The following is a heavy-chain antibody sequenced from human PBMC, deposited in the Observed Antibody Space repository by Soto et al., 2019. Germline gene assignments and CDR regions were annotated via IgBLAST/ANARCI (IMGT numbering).Heavy chain of an antibody. J-gene: IGHJ6*03. Sequence: SCAASGCTCSNAWMGWVPQAPGKGLEWVGRIKSKTDGGTTDYAAPVKGRFTISRDDSKNTLYLQMNSLKTEDTAVYYCTTDRLYYYMDVWGKGTTVTVS. CDR3: TTDRLYYYMDV. CDR1: GCTCSNAW. CDR2: IKSKTDGGTT. V-gene: IGHV3-15*01. D-gene: IGHD3-22*01.